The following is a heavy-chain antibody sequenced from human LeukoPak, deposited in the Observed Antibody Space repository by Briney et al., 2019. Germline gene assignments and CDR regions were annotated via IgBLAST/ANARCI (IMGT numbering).Heavy chain of an antibody. CDR2: ISAYNGNT. Sequence: GASVKVSCKASGYTFTSYGISWVRQAPGQGLEWMGWISAYNGNTNYAQMLQGRVTMTRDTAISTAYMELSRLRSDDTAVYYCARDFTRFGDLYYYYYYMDVWGKGTTVTVSS. CDR1: GYTFTSYG. CDR3: ARDFTRFGDLYYYYYYMDV. V-gene: IGHV1-18*01. D-gene: IGHD3-10*02. J-gene: IGHJ6*03.